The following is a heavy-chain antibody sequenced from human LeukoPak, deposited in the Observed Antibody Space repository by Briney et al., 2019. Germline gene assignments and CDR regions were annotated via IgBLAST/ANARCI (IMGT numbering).Heavy chain of an antibody. Sequence: ASVKVSCKASGYTFIGYYIHWVRLAPGQGLEWMGWLNPNSGATNYAQKFQGRVTMTRDTSIRTAYMEVSTLRSDGAAVYYRAKDGGAHMTDYWGQGTLVTISS. D-gene: IGHD1-26*01. V-gene: IGHV1-2*02. CDR1: GYTFIGYY. CDR2: LNPNSGAT. J-gene: IGHJ4*02. CDR3: AKDGGAHMTDY.